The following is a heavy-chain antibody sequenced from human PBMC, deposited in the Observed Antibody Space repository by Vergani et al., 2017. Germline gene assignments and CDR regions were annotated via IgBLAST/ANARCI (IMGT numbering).Heavy chain of an antibody. D-gene: IGHD6-6*01. J-gene: IGHJ4*02. CDR1: GFTFDDYA. CDR2: ISWNSGSI. CDR3: AKIQRYSSSFDY. Sequence: EVQLVESGGGLVQPGRSLRLSCAASGFTFDDYAMHWVRQAPGKGLEGVSGISWNSGSIGYADSVKGRFTISRDNAKNSLYLQMNSLRAEDTALYYCAKIQRYSSSFDYWGQGTLVTVSS. V-gene: IGHV3-9*01.